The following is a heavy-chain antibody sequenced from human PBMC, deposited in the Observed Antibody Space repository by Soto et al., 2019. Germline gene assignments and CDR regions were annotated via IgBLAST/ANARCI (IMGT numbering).Heavy chain of an antibody. CDR1: GFSLTTSGVG. D-gene: IGHD2-8*01. J-gene: IGHJ5*02. CDR3: AHRQKCAVCNYGTCRNWFGP. Sequence: QITLKESGPTLVKPTQTLTLTCSFSGFSLTTSGVGVGWIRQPTGQALEWLALIYWDDAKGYSPSLKNRLTITKDTYKNQVVLTMTNMDPVDTATYFCAHRQKCAVCNYGTCRNWFGPWGQGILGTVSS. V-gene: IGHV2-5*02. CDR2: IYWDDAK.